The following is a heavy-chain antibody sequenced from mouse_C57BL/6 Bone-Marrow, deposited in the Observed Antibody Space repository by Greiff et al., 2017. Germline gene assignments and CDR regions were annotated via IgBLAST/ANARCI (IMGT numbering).Heavy chain of an antibody. V-gene: IGHV8-12*01. Sequence: QVTLKVSGPGILQSSQTLSLTCSFSGFSLSTSGMGVSWLRQPTGKGLAWLVPIYWDDDKRYNPSLKSRLTISTDTSRNQIFLKITSVYTADTATYYCARRPRWYFDVWGTGTTVTVSS. CDR2: IYWDDDK. J-gene: IGHJ1*03. CDR1: GFSLSTSGMG. CDR3: ARRPRWYFDV.